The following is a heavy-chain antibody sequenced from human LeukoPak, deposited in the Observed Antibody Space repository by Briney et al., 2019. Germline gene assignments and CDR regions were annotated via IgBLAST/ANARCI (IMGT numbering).Heavy chain of an antibody. CDR1: GGSISSYY. J-gene: IGHJ6*03. Sequence: KPSETLSLTCTVSGGSISSYYWSWIRQPPGKGLEWIGYIYYSGSTNYNPSLKSRVTMSVDTSKNQFALKLTSVTAADTALYYCAREIRDCSGVVCYGNYYMDVWGKGTTVTVSS. D-gene: IGHD2-15*01. CDR2: IYYSGST. V-gene: IGHV4-59*12. CDR3: AREIRDCSGVVCYGNYYMDV.